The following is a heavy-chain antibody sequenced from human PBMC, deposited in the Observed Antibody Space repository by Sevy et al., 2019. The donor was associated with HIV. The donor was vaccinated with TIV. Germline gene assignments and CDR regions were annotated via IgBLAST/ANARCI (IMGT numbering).Heavy chain of an antibody. CDR1: GYTFTGYY. Sequence: ASVKVSCKASGYTFTGYYMHWVRQAPGQGLEWMGWINPNSGGTNYAQKFQGRVTMTRDTSISTAYMELSRPRSDDTAVYYCASSVRGVIPHDAFDIWGQGTMVTVSS. J-gene: IGHJ3*02. CDR2: INPNSGGT. V-gene: IGHV1-2*02. D-gene: IGHD3-10*01. CDR3: ASSVRGVIPHDAFDI.